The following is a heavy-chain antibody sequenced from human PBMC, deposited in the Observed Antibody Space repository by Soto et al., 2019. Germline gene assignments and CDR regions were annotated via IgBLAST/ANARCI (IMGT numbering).Heavy chain of an antibody. CDR3: ARDPGGVQLWDFFDS. J-gene: IGHJ4*02. CDR1: VFSFSTCG. Sequence: QVQLVESGGGLVQPGRSLRLSCAASVFSFSTCGMHWVRQAPGKGLEWVAAISYDERYIFYADSVKGRFTISRDNSKNMLYLQMNSLRTEDTAVYYCARDPGGVQLWDFFDSWGQGTLVTVSS. D-gene: IGHD5-18*01. CDR2: ISYDERYI. V-gene: IGHV3-30*03.